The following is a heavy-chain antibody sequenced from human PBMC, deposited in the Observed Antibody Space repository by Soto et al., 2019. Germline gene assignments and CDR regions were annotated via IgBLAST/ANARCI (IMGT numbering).Heavy chain of an antibody. Sequence: SETLSLTCAVYGGSFSGYYWSWIRQPPGKGLEWIGEINHSGSTNYNPSLKSRVTISVDTSKNQFSLKLSSVTAADTAVYYCERSGGFMASDYWGQGTLVTVSS. CDR2: INHSGST. J-gene: IGHJ4*02. CDR1: GGSFSGYY. CDR3: ERSGGFMASDY. V-gene: IGHV4-34*01. D-gene: IGHD3-16*01.